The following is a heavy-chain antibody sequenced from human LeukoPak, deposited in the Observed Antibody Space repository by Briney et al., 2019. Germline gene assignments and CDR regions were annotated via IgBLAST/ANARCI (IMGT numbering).Heavy chain of an antibody. J-gene: IGHJ3*02. D-gene: IGHD3-22*01. V-gene: IGHV5-51*01. CDR2: IYPGDSDT. Sequence: GESLKISCKGSGYSFTSYWIGWVRQMPGKGLERMGIIYPGDSDTRYSPSFQGQVTISADKSISTAYLQWSSLKASDTAMYYCARQGYDSSGYYYDAFDIWGQGTMVTVSS. CDR3: ARQGYDSSGYYYDAFDI. CDR1: GYSFTSYW.